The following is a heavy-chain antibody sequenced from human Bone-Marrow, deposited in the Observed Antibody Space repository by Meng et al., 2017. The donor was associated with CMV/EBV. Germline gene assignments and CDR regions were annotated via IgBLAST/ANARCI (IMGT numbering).Heavy chain of an antibody. CDR3: ATDGWAKWIAVAGMDV. CDR2: IYYSGST. CDR1: GGSFSGYY. V-gene: IGHV4-34*01. J-gene: IGHJ6*02. Sequence: SETLSLPCTVYGGSFSGYYWSWTRQPPGKGLEWIGSIYYSGSTYYNPSLKSRVTISVDTSKNQFSLKLSSVTAADTAVYYCATDGWAKWIAVAGMDVWGQGTTVTVSS. D-gene: IGHD6-19*01.